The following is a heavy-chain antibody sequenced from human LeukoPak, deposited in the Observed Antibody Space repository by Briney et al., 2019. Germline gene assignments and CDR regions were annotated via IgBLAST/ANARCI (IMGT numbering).Heavy chain of an antibody. CDR3: ARSVYAFDAFDI. Sequence: GGSLRLSCAASGFTFSSYWMHWVRQAPGKGLVWVSRINSDGSSTSYADSVKGRFTISRDNAKNTLYLQMNSLRAEDTAVYYCARSVYAFDAFDIWGQGTMVTVSS. CDR1: GFTFSSYW. D-gene: IGHD5/OR15-5a*01. CDR2: INSDGSST. V-gene: IGHV3-74*01. J-gene: IGHJ3*02.